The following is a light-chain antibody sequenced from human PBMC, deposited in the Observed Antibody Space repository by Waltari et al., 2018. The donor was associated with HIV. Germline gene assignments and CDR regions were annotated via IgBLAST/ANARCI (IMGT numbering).Light chain of an antibody. CDR1: SGSVSTSHY. V-gene: IGLV8-61*01. CDR2: STN. Sequence: QTVVTQEPSFSVSPGGTVTLTCGLSSGSVSTSHYPRWYPQTPGQAPRTLIYSTNIRSSGIPDRFSGSILGNKAALTIAGAQADDESDYFCLLYLGTYIYVFGGGTRLTVL. CDR3: LLYLGTYIYV. J-gene: IGLJ3*02.